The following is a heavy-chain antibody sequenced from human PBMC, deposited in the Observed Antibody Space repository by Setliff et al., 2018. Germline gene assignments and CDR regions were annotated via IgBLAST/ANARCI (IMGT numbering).Heavy chain of an antibody. V-gene: IGHV4-4*08. D-gene: IGHD3-22*01. CDR2: IYTSGST. Sequence: TSETLSLTCTVSGGSISSYYWSWIRQPPGKGLEWIGYIYTSGSTNYNPSLKSRVTMSVDTSKNQFSLKLSSVTAADTAVYYCARSRGYKHDSSGYYYEMAQWYFDLWGRGTLVTVSS. CDR3: ARSRGYKHDSSGYYYEMAQWYFDL. CDR1: GGSISSYY. J-gene: IGHJ2*01.